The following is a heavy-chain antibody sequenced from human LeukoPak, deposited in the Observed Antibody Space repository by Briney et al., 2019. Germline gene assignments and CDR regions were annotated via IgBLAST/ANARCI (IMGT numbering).Heavy chain of an antibody. CDR1: GCSLNTRGVG. V-gene: IGHV2-5*02. J-gene: IGHJ4*02. D-gene: IGHD3-22*01. CDR2: IYWDDDR. Sequence: SGPTLVNPTSALTLSSTLTGCSLNTRGVGVGWVRQPPGRALEWLALIYWDDDRRYSPSLKSRRTITKDTSKNQVILTMTNMDPVDTAKYFSAQCKNFHDSSVFDNWGQGTLVTASS. CDR3: AQCKNFHDSSVFDN.